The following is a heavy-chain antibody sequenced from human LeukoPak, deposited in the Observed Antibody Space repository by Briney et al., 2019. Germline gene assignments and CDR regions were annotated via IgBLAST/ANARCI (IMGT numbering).Heavy chain of an antibody. Sequence: QAPGQGXEWMGGIIPIFGTANYAQKFQGRVPITADESTSTAYMELSSLRSEDTAVYYCARAQSSGWSRTFDYWGQGTLVTVSS. CDR3: ARAQSSGWSRTFDY. CDR2: IIPIFGTA. J-gene: IGHJ4*02. V-gene: IGHV1-69*01. D-gene: IGHD6-19*01.